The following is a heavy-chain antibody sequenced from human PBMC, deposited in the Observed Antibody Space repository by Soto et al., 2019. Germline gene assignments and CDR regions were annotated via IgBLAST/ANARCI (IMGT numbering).Heavy chain of an antibody. CDR3: AKDIAATGYYYYGMDV. J-gene: IGHJ6*02. V-gene: IGHV3-23*01. CDR1: GFTFSSYA. D-gene: IGHD6-13*01. CDR2: ISGGGGST. Sequence: PGGSLRLSCAASGFTFSSYAMNWVRQAPGKGLEWVSAISGGGGSTYYADSVRGRFTISRDNSKNTLYLQMNSLRAEDTAVYYRAKDIAATGYYYYGMDVWGQGTTVTVSS.